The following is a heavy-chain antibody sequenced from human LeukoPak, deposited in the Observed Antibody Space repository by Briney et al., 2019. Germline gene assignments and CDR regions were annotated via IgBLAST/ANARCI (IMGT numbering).Heavy chain of an antibody. D-gene: IGHD3-22*01. V-gene: IGHV1-69*04. Sequence: ASVKVSCKASGGTFSSYAISWVRQAPGQGLEWMGRIIPILGIANYAQKFQGRVTITADKSTSTAYMELSSLRSEDTAVYYCAREDYYDSSGYYYFFDYWGQGTLVTVSS. J-gene: IGHJ4*02. CDR3: AREDYYDSSGYYYFFDY. CDR1: GGTFSSYA. CDR2: IIPILGIA.